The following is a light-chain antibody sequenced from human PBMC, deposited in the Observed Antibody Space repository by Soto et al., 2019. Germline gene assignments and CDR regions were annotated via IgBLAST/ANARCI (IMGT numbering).Light chain of an antibody. V-gene: IGKV3-11*01. Sequence: SVLHQSAAIRALAQADRETVSCRASQSVSNSLVWYQHKPGQAPRFLIYDASKRATGTPARFSGSGSGTDFPLTISSLEPEDFAVYYRQKRKSWPAITFCQGRRLEI. CDR1: QSVSNS. J-gene: IGKJ5*01. CDR3: QKRKSWPAIT. CDR2: DAS.